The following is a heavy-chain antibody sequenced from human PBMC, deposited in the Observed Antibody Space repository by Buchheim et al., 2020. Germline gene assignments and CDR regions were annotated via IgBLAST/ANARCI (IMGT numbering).Heavy chain of an antibody. J-gene: IGHJ4*02. V-gene: IGHV1-69*12. Sequence: QVQLVQSGAEVKKPGSSVTVSCKASVGTFSSYAISWVRQAPGQGLEWMGGIIPIFGTANYAQKFQGRVTITAHASTTTSYMELSSLRSEDTAVYYCARHTDGYCTNGVCSQPRDYWGQGTL. CDR3: ARHTDGYCTNGVCSQPRDY. D-gene: IGHD2-8*01. CDR2: IIPIFGTA. CDR1: VGTFSSYA.